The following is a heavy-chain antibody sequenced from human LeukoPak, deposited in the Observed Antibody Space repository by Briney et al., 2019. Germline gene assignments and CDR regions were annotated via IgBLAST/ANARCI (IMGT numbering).Heavy chain of an antibody. V-gene: IGHV3-49*03. CDR3: TRESPWFGDAFDI. J-gene: IGHJ3*02. Sequence: GGSLRLSCTASGFTFGDYAMSWFRQAPGKGLEWVGFIRSKAYGGTTEYAASVKGRFTISRDDSKSIAYLQMNSLKTEDTAVYYCTRESPWFGDAFDIWGQGTMVTVSS. CDR2: IRSKAYGGTT. CDR1: GFTFGDYA. D-gene: IGHD3-10*01.